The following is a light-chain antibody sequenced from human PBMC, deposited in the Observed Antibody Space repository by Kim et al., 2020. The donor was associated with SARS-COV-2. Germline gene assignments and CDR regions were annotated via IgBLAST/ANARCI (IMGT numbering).Light chain of an antibody. CDR1: RRRSYY. CDR2: GKN. Sequence: VALGQTVRITCQGDRRRSYYATWYQQKPRQAPIVVIYGKNNRPSGIPDRFSGSSSRNTASLTITGTQAGDEADYYCNSRDSNDNVVFGGGTQLTVL. CDR3: NSRDSNDNVV. V-gene: IGLV3-19*01. J-gene: IGLJ2*01.